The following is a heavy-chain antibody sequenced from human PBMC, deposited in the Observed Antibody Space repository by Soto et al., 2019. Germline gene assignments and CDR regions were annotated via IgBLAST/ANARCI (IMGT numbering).Heavy chain of an antibody. CDR2: IWYDGNSK. Sequence: QVQLVASGGGVVQPGESLRLSCAASGFSFRAYGMHWVRQAPGKWLEWVAVIWYDGNSKFYADSVKGRFTVSRDNFEDTLYLQMNSLRVDDTAVYYCGRDEVWDGPEKSKNWEPPWSREWGQGAPVTVSS. CDR3: GRDEVWDGPEKSKNWEPPWSRE. CDR1: GFSFRAYG. J-gene: IGHJ4*02. D-gene: IGHD3-10*01. V-gene: IGHV3-33*01.